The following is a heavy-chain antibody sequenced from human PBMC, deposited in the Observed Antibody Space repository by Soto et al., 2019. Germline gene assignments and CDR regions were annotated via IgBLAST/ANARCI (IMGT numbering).Heavy chain of an antibody. V-gene: IGHV4-34*01. J-gene: IGHJ6*02. Sequence: QVQLQQRGAGLLKPSETLSLTCAVYGGSFSGYYWSWIRQPPGKGLEWIGEINHSGSTNYNPSLKSRVTISVDTSKNQFSLKLSSVTAADTAVYYCARPVSMANYGMDVWGQGTTVTVSS. CDR2: INHSGST. CDR1: GGSFSGYY. D-gene: IGHD4-17*01. CDR3: ARPVSMANYGMDV.